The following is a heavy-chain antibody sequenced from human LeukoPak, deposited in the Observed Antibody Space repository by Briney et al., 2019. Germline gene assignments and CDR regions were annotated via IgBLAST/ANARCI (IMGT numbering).Heavy chain of an antibody. V-gene: IGHV3-33*01. Sequence: PGGSLRLSCAASGFTFSSYGMHWVRQAPGKGLEWVAVIWFGGSNKYCADSVKGRFTISRDNSKNTLDLQTNSLRAEDTAVYYCARDGGYCSRTSCPASRMDVWGKGTTVTVSS. CDR2: IWFGGSNK. D-gene: IGHD2-2*03. CDR1: GFTFSSYG. CDR3: ARDGGYCSRTSCPASRMDV. J-gene: IGHJ6*03.